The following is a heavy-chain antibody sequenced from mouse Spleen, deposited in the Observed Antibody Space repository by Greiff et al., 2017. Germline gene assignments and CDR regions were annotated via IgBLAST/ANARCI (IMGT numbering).Heavy chain of an antibody. CDR1: GYSITSGYY. D-gene: IGHD4-1*02. J-gene: IGHJ2*01. Sequence: DVQLQESGPGLVKPSQSLSLTCSVTGYSITSGYYWNWIRQFPGNKLEWMGYISYDGSNNYNPSLKNRISITRDTSKNQFFLKLNSVTTEDTATYYCASTGTDFDYWGQGTTLTVSS. CDR3: ASTGTDFDY. V-gene: IGHV3-6*01. CDR2: ISYDGSN.